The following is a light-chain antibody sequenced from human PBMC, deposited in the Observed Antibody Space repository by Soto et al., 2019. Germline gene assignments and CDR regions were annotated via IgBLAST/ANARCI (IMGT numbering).Light chain of an antibody. CDR3: QHYNNWPLT. J-gene: IGKJ4*01. V-gene: IGKV3-15*01. CDR1: QSVSSN. Sequence: EIVMTQSAATLSVSPGERVTLSCRASQSVSSNLAWYQQKPGQSPRLLIYGASTRATGIPARFSGSGSGTEFTLPISSLQSEDFAVYFCQHYNNWPLTFGGGTKVEIK. CDR2: GAS.